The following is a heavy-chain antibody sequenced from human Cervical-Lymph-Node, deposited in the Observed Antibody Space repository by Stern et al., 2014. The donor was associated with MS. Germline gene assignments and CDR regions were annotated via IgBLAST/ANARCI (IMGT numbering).Heavy chain of an antibody. CDR2: LTWNSGGI. D-gene: IGHD5-18*01. Sequence: EVQLVESGGGLVQPGRSLRLSCAGSGFSFADYDMHWVRHAPGNGLEWVSGLTWNSGGIDYADSVKGRFIISRDNAKNSLYLQMNSLRTEDTALYYCAKDPSPRYSYGPHDKWGQGTLVTVSS. CDR3: AKDPSPRYSYGPHDK. J-gene: IGHJ4*02. V-gene: IGHV3-9*01. CDR1: GFSFADYD.